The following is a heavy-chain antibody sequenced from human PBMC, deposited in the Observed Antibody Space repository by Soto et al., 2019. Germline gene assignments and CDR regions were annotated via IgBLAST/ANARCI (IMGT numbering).Heavy chain of an antibody. Sequence: ASVKVSCKASGYTFTSYDINWVRQATGQGLEWMGWMNPNSGNTGYAQKFQGRVTMTRNTSISTAYMELSSLRSEDTAVYYCARASRVVVVPADTQYYFDYWGQGTLVTVSS. CDR2: MNPNSGNT. CDR1: GYTFTSYD. CDR3: ARASRVVVVPADTQYYFDY. D-gene: IGHD2-2*01. J-gene: IGHJ4*02. V-gene: IGHV1-8*01.